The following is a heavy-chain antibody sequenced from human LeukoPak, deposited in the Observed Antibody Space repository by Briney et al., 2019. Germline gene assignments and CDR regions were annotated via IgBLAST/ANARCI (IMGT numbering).Heavy chain of an antibody. J-gene: IGHJ4*02. CDR1: GGSFSGYY. V-gene: IGHV4-34*01. Sequence: SETLSLTCAVYGGSFSGYYWSWSRQPPGKGLEWIGEINHGGSTNYNPSLKSRVTISVDTSKNQFSLKLSSVTAADTAVYYCARELHSGSYYFDYWGQGTLVTVSS. CDR2: INHGGST. D-gene: IGHD1-26*01. CDR3: ARELHSGSYYFDY.